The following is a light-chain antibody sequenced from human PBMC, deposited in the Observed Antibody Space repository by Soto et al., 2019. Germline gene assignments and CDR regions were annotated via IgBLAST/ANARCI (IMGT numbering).Light chain of an antibody. CDR2: GAS. CDR1: QSVSSN. Sequence: EIVMTQSPATLSVSPWERATLSCRASQSVSSNLAWYQQKPGQAPRLLIYGASTRATGIPARFSGSGSGTEFTLTISSLQSEDFAVYYCQHYNNWPPITFGQGTKVDIK. J-gene: IGKJ1*01. CDR3: QHYNNWPPIT. V-gene: IGKV3-15*01.